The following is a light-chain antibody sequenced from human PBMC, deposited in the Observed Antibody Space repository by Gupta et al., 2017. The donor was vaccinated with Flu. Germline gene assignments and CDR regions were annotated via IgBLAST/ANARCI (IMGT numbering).Light chain of an antibody. CDR1: SSDVGSYNL. Sequence: ITIYCTGTSSDVGSYNLVSWYQQHPGKAPKLMIYEGSKRPSGVSNRFSGSKSGNTASLTISGLQAEDEADYHCCSYAGSSTFVVFGGGTKMTVL. CDR2: EGS. J-gene: IGLJ2*01. CDR3: CSYAGSSTFVV. V-gene: IGLV2-23*03.